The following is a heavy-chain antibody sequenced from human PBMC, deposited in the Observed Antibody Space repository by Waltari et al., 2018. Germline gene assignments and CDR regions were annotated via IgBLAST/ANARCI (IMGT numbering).Heavy chain of an antibody. CDR2: ISSSSSYI. CDR3: ARGRTNPGYAFDI. CDR1: GFTFSSYS. J-gene: IGHJ3*02. V-gene: IGHV3-21*01. Sequence: EVQLVESGGGLVKPGGSLRLSCAASGFTFSSYSMNWVRQAPGKGLEWVSSISSSSSYIYYADSVKGRFTISRDNAKNSLYLQMNSLRAEDTAVYYCARGRTNPGYAFDIWGQGTVVTVSS.